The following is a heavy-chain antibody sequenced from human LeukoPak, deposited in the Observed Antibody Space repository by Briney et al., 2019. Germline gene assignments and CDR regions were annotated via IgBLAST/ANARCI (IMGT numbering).Heavy chain of an antibody. D-gene: IGHD3-22*01. CDR2: IYSGGST. V-gene: IGHV3-66*01. CDR3: ARDLPYDSNSRDDAFDI. CDR1: GFTVSSNY. J-gene: IGHJ3*02. Sequence: GGSLTLSCAASGFTVSSNYMSWVRQAPGKGLEWVSVIYSGGSTYYADSVKGRFTISRDNSKNTLYLQMNSLRAEDTAVYYCARDLPYDSNSRDDAFDIWGQGTMVTVSS.